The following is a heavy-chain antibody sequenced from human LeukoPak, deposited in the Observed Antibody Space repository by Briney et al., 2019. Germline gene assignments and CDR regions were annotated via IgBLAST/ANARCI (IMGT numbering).Heavy chain of an antibody. V-gene: IGHV4-34*01. CDR3: AKEKVGATIDY. CDR1: GGSFSGYY. Sequence: SETLSLTCAVYGGSFSGYYWSWIRQPPGKGLEWIGEINHSGSTNYNPSLKSRVTISVDTSKNQLSLKLSSVTAADTAVYYCAKEKVGATIDYWGQGTLVTVSS. D-gene: IGHD1-26*01. J-gene: IGHJ4*02. CDR2: INHSGST.